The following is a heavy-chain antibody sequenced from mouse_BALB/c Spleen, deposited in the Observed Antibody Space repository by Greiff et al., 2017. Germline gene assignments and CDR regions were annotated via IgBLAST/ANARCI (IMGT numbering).Heavy chain of an antibody. CDR1: GFTFSSFG. J-gene: IGHJ3*01. CDR3: ARSRTGWFAY. V-gene: IGHV5-17*02. D-gene: IGHD1-1*01. Sequence: EVKVEESGGGLVQPGGSRKLSCAASGFTFSSFGMHWVRQAPEKGLEWVAYISSGSSTIYYADTVKGRFTISRDNPKNTLFLQMTSLRSEDTAMYYCARSRTGWFAYWGQGTLVTVSA. CDR2: ISSGSSTI.